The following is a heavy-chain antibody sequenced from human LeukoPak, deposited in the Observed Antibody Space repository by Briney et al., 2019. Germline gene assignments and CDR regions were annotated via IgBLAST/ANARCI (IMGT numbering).Heavy chain of an antibody. J-gene: IGHJ4*02. CDR1: GDSISSGRNY. Sequence: PSETPSLTCSVSGDSISSGRNYWGWIRQSPGKGLEWIASIYSSGNTHSNPSLKSRVSISVDTSKNQVSLELYSVTASDAAIYYCARHLSGTTMSHYFDFWGQGTLVTVSS. CDR3: ARHLSGTTMSHYFDF. CDR2: IYSSGNT. D-gene: IGHD1-1*01. V-gene: IGHV4-39*01.